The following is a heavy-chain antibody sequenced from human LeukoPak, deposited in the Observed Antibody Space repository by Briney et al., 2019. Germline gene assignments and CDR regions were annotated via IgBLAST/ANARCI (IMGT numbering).Heavy chain of an antibody. CDR1: GFTFSSNW. D-gene: IGHD1-26*01. V-gene: IGHV3-74*01. CDR2: SNEDGSTT. Sequence: GSLRLSCAASGFTFSSNWMHRVRQAPGKGLVWVSRSNEDGSTTNYADSVKGRFTISRDNAKNTLYLQMNSLTAEDTAVYYCVRDLGGRSGHWGQGTLVTVSS. CDR3: VRDLGGRSGH. J-gene: IGHJ4*02.